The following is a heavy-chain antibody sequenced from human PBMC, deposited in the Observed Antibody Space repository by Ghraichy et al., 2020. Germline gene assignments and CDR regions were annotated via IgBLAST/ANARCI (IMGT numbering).Heavy chain of an antibody. D-gene: IGHD1-14*01. J-gene: IGHJ6*02. Sequence: GGSLRLSCAASGFTFSDYYMSWIRQAPGKGLEWVSYISSSSSYTNYADSVKGRFTISRDNAKNSLYLQMNSLRAEDTAVYYCARDLRKILSMDVWGQGTTVTVSS. V-gene: IGHV3-11*05. CDR1: GFTFSDYY. CDR3: ARDLRKILSMDV. CDR2: ISSSSSYT.